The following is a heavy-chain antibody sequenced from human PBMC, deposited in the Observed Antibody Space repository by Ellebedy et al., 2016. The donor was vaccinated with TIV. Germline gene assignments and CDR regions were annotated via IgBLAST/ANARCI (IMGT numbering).Heavy chain of an antibody. D-gene: IGHD6-13*01. CDR3: ARDEGYSSSRPQIH. CDR2: TYYRSKWYN. V-gene: IGHV6-1*01. Sequence: MPSETLSLTCAISGDSVSSISAAWNWIRQSPSRGLESLGRTYYRSKWYNDYAISVKSRITINPDTFKNQFSLHLNSVTPDETAVYYCARDEGYSSSRPQIHWGQGTLVTVSS. J-gene: IGHJ4*02. CDR1: GDSVSSISAA.